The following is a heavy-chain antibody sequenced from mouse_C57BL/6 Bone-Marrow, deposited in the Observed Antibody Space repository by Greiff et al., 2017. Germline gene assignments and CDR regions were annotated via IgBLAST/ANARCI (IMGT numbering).Heavy chain of an antibody. J-gene: IGHJ3*01. Sequence: VQLQQPGAELVMPGASVKLSCKASGYTFTSYWMHWVKQRPGQGLEWIGEIDPSDSYTNYNQKFKGTSTLPVDKSSRTAYMQLSILTSEDSAVYYCARDTTVVAPAWFAYWGQGTLVTVSA. V-gene: IGHV1-69*01. CDR1: GYTFTSYW. D-gene: IGHD1-1*01. CDR3: ARDTTVVAPAWFAY. CDR2: IDPSDSYT.